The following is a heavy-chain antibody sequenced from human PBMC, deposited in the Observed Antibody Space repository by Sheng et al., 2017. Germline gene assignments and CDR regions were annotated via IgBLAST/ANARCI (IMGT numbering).Heavy chain of an antibody. D-gene: IGHD2-21*01. CDR2: IIPILRLV. J-gene: IGHJ3*02. CDR1: GGTFSSYG. Sequence: QVQLVQSGAEVKKPGSSVQVSCKASGGTFSSYGFSWVRQAPGQGLEWMGGIIPILRLVDYGQKFQGRLTISEDTATSTVYMELSSLTSDDTAVYYCAREREDGYHSAFEIWGQGTIVTVSS. V-gene: IGHV1-69*10. CDR3: AREREDGYHSAFEI.